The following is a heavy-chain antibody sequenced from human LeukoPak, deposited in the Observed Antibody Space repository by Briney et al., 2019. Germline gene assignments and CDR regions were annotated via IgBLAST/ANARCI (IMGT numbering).Heavy chain of an antibody. CDR2: IIPILGIA. V-gene: IGHV1-69*04. J-gene: IGHJ4*02. CDR1: GGTFSSYA. Sequence: ASVKVSCKASGGTFSSYAISWVRQAPGQGLEWMGRIIPILGIANYAQKFQGRVTITADKSTSTAYMELSSLRSEDTAVYYCARAPLEGLGIAVAGTQLDYWGQGTLVTVSS. D-gene: IGHD6-19*01. CDR3: ARAPLEGLGIAVAGTQLDY.